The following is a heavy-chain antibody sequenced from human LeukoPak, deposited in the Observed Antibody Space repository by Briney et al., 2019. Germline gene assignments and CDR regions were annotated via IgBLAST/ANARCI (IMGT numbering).Heavy chain of an antibody. J-gene: IGHJ4*02. CDR1: GYTFTSYA. Sequence: ASVKVSCKASGYTFTSYAMHWVRQAPGQRLEWMGWINAGNGNTKYSQKFQGRVTITRDTSASTAYMELSSLRSEDTAVYYCARSYCSSTSCYVCFDSWGQGTLVTVSS. CDR2: INAGNGNT. CDR3: ARSYCSSTSCYVCFDS. V-gene: IGHV1-3*01. D-gene: IGHD2-2*01.